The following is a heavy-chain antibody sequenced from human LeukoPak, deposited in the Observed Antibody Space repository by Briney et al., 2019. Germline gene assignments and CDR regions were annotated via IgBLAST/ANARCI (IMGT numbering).Heavy chain of an antibody. V-gene: IGHV4-34*01. Sequence: SETLSLTCAVYGGSFSGYYWSWIRQPPGKGLEWIGEINHSGSTNYNPSLKSRVTISVDTSKNQFSLKLSSVTAADTAVYYCARGSGYDYVWGSYRYTIPFDYWGQGTLVTVSS. D-gene: IGHD3-16*02. J-gene: IGHJ4*02. CDR1: GGSFSGYY. CDR2: INHSGST. CDR3: ARGSGYDYVWGSYRYTIPFDY.